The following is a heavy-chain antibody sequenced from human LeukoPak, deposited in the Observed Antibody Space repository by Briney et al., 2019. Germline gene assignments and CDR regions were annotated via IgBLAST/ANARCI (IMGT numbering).Heavy chain of an antibody. V-gene: IGHV3-23*01. D-gene: IGHD3-22*01. CDR3: ATGRPITMIVVYFT. J-gene: IGHJ5*02. CDR1: GFTFSSYA. CDR2: ISGSGGST. Sequence: PGGSLRLSCAASGFTFSSYAMSWVRQAPGKGMEWVSAISGSGGSTYYADSVKGRFTISRDNSKNTLYLQMNSLRAEDTAVYYCATGRPITMIVVYFTWGQGTLVTVSS.